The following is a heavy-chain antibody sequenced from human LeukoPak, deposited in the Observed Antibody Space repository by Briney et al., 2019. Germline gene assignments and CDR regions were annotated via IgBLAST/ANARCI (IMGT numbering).Heavy chain of an antibody. D-gene: IGHD4-23*01. Sequence: PGGFLRLSCAASGFTFSSYWMHWVRQAPGKGLVWVSRINSDGSSTSYADSVKGRFTISRDNAKNTLYLQMNSLRAEDTAVYYCAGADDGVYSWVNYWGQGTLVTVSS. CDR1: GFTFSSYW. CDR3: AGADDGVYSWVNY. V-gene: IGHV3-74*01. J-gene: IGHJ4*02. CDR2: INSDGSST.